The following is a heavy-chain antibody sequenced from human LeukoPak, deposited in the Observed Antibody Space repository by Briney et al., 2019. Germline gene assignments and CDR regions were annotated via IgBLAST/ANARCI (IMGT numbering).Heavy chain of an antibody. Sequence: GGSLRLSCAASGFTFSSYAMSWVRQAPGKGLEWVSAISGSGGSTYYADSVKGRFTISRDNSKNTLYLQMNSLRAEDTAVYYCAKDRWGGYCSSARCDAFDFWGQGTMVTVSS. CDR3: AKDRWGGYCSSARCDAFDF. D-gene: IGHD2-2*01. V-gene: IGHV3-23*01. CDR1: GFTFSSYA. J-gene: IGHJ3*01. CDR2: ISGSGGST.